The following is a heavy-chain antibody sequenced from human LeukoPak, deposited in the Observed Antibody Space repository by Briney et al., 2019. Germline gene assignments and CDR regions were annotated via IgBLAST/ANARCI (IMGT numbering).Heavy chain of an antibody. V-gene: IGHV4-34*01. J-gene: IGHJ4*02. D-gene: IGHD2-21*02. CDR2: INHSGST. CDR1: GGSFSGYY. CDR3: ARGRRRGVVTAIGPFDY. Sequence: SETLSLTCAVYGGSFSGYYWCWIRQPPGKGLEWIGEINHSGSTNYNPSLKSRVTISVDTSKNQFSLKLSSVTAADTAVYYCARGRRRGVVTAIGPFDYWGQGTLVTVSS.